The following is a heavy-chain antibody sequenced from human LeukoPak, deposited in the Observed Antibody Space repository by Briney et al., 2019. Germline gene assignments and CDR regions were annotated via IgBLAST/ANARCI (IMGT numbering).Heavy chain of an antibody. Sequence: GGSLRLSCAVSGFAFNRDWTAWVRQAPGKGLEWVANIKEDGSEKNYVDPVKGRFTISRDNAENSVYLQMNDLRAEDTGVYYCVTKEPSTSGWSYWGQGTLVTVSS. V-gene: IGHV3-7*01. D-gene: IGHD6-19*01. CDR3: VTKEPSTSGWSY. CDR1: GFAFNRDW. J-gene: IGHJ4*02. CDR2: IKEDGSEK.